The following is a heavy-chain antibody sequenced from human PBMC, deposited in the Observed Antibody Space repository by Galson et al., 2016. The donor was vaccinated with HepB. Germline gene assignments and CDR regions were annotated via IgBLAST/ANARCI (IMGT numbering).Heavy chain of an antibody. CDR2: ISGDGDST. V-gene: IGHV3-23*01. D-gene: IGHD3-16*02. CDR1: GFIFSTYA. J-gene: IGHJ4*02. CDR3: ARTPPGDLHLGELSSPYYFGD. Sequence: SLRLSCAASGFIFSTYAMSWVRQVPGKGLEWVSVISGDGDSTHYAASVKGRFTISRDNSKTLLYLQMNSLRAGDTAVYFCARTPPGDLHLGELSSPYYFGDWGQGTLVTVSS.